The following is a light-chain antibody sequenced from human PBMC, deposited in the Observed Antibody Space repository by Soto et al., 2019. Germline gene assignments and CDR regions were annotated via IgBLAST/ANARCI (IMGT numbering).Light chain of an antibody. CDR1: QSVTSTH. Sequence: EIVLTQSPGTLSLSPGERATLSCRASQSVTSTHLAWYQQKPGQAPRLLIYDASTRATGIPDRFSGSGSGTDFTLTISRLEPEDFAVYYCQQRSNWPTFGPGTKVDIK. V-gene: IGKV3D-20*02. J-gene: IGKJ3*01. CDR3: QQRSNWPT. CDR2: DAS.